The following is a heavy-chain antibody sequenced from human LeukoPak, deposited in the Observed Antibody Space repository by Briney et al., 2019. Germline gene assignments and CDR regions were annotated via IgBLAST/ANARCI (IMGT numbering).Heavy chain of an antibody. D-gene: IGHD3-10*01. CDR2: INHSGST. V-gene: IGHV4-34*01. J-gene: IGHJ6*03. CDR3: ARRGMVRGVIIMFSYYYYMDV. CDR1: GGSISSYY. Sequence: SETLSLTCSVSGGSISSYYWSWIRQPPGKGLEWIGEINHSGSTNYNPSLKSRVTISVDTSKNQFSLKLSSVTAADTAVYYCARRGMVRGVIIMFSYYYYMDVWGKGTTVTISS.